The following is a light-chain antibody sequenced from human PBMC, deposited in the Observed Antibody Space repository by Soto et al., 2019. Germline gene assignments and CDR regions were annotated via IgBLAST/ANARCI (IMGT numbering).Light chain of an antibody. V-gene: IGLV2-14*01. CDR2: EVS. CDR1: SNDLGGYDY. Sequence: QSVLTQPASVSGSPGQSITISCTGTSNDLGGYDYVSWYQQHPGKVPKLIIYEVSHRPSGVSNRFSGSKSDNTASLTISGLQAEDEADYYCTSYTSSSTLVLFGGGTKLTVL. CDR3: TSYTSSSTLVL. J-gene: IGLJ2*01.